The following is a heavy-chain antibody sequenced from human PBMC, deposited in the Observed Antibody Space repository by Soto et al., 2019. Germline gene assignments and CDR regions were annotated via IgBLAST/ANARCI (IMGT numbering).Heavy chain of an antibody. V-gene: IGHV1-69*01. CDR1: GGTFSNYA. Sequence: QVQLVQSGAEVKRPGSSVKVSCKASGGTFSNYAISWVRQAPGQGLEWMGGLIPSFGTPIYAQRFQGRITITADESTGTAYMALTSLRSEDTALYYCARAPSTYSSSWYYVDYWGQGTLITVSS. D-gene: IGHD6-13*01. CDR3: ARAPSTYSSSWYYVDY. CDR2: LIPSFGTP. J-gene: IGHJ4*02.